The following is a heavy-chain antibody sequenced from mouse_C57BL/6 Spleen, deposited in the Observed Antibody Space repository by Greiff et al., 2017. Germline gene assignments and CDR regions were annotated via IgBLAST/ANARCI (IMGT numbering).Heavy chain of an antibody. CDR2: ISYDGSN. J-gene: IGHJ2*01. V-gene: IGHV3-6*01. Sequence: EVQLQESGPGLVKPSQSLSLTCSVTGYSITSGYYWNWIRQFPGNKLEWMGYISYDGSNNYNPSLKNRISITRNTSKNQFFLKLNSVTTEDTATYYCARDLGWSYYFDYWGQGTTLTVSS. CDR3: ARDLGWSYYFDY. D-gene: IGHD1-1*02. CDR1: GYSITSGYY.